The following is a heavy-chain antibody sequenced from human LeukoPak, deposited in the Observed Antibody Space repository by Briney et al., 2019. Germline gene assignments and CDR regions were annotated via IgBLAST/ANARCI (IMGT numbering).Heavy chain of an antibody. J-gene: IGHJ4*02. CDR2: IKSNSDGGTS. V-gene: IGHV3-15*01. D-gene: IGHD4-17*01. CDR1: GFTFSNTW. CDR3: TTGGGTVSTRQGY. Sequence: GGSLRLSCAASGFTFSNTWMTWARQAPGKGLKWVGRIKSNSDGGTSEYGTPVKGRFTISRDDSKNTLYLEMKSLKTEDTAVYYCTTGGGTVSTRQGYWGQGTLVTVSS.